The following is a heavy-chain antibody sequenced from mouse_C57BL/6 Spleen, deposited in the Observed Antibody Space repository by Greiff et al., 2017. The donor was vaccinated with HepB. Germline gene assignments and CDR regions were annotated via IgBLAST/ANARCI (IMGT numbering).Heavy chain of an antibody. CDR1: GYTFTSYW. CDR3: ARHGSRETRWFAY. D-gene: IGHD1-1*01. J-gene: IGHJ3*01. CDR2: IDPSDSYT. V-gene: IGHV1-69*01. Sequence: VQLQQPGAELVMPGASVKLSCKASGYTFTSYWMHWVKQRPGQGLEWIGEIDPSDSYTNYNQKFKGKSTLTVDKSSSTAYMQLSSLTSEDSAVYYYARHGSRETRWFAYWGQGTLVTVSA.